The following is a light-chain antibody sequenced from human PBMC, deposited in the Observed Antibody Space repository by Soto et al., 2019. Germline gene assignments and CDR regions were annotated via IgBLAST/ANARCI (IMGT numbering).Light chain of an antibody. CDR1: QSISTY. Sequence: DIQMTQSPSTLSASVGDRVTITCRASQSISTYLAWYQQKPGKAPKLLIYKASSLESGVPSRFSGSGSGTEFTLTISGLQPDDFATYYCQEYNSYSYTFGQGTKLEIK. J-gene: IGKJ2*01. V-gene: IGKV1-5*03. CDR2: KAS. CDR3: QEYNSYSYT.